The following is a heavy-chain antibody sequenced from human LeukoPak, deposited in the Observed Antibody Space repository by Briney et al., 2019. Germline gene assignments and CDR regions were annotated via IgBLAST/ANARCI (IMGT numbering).Heavy chain of an antibody. Sequence: PSETLSLTCTVSGGSISSYYWSWIRQPPGKGLEWIGYIYNSGSTNHNPSLKSRVTISVDTSKNKFSLKLSSVTAADTAVYYCARGGYSYGYDDDFDYWGQGTLVTVSS. V-gene: IGHV4-59*01. CDR2: IYNSGST. CDR1: GGSISSYY. J-gene: IGHJ4*02. CDR3: ARGGYSYGYDDDFDY. D-gene: IGHD5-18*01.